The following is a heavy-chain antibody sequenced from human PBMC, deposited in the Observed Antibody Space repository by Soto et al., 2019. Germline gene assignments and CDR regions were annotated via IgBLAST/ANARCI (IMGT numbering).Heavy chain of an antibody. D-gene: IGHD4-4*01. CDR3: AIPTSNYGNY. Sequence: EVQLLESGGGLVQPGGSLRLSCAATGFTFSSYAMSWVRHAPGKGLEWVSAISGSGGSTYYADSVKGRFTISRDNSKNTLYLQMNSLRAEDTAVYYCAIPTSNYGNYWGQGTLVTVSS. V-gene: IGHV3-23*01. CDR2: ISGSGGST. CDR1: GFTFSSYA. J-gene: IGHJ4*02.